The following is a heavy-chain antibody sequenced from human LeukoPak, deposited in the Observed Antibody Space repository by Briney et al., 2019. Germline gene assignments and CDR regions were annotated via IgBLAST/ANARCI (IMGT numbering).Heavy chain of an antibody. Sequence: GGSLRLSCAASGFTFSSYWMHWVRQAPGKGLVWVPRINSDGSSTSYADSVKGRFTISRDNAKNTLYLQMNSLRAEDTAVYYCAREACSSTSCFLVPWGQGTLVTVSS. V-gene: IGHV3-74*01. D-gene: IGHD2-2*01. CDR3: AREACSSTSCFLVP. CDR2: INSDGSST. J-gene: IGHJ5*02. CDR1: GFTFSSYW.